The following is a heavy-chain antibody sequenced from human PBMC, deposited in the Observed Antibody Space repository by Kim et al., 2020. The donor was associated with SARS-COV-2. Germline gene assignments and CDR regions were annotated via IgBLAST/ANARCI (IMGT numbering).Heavy chain of an antibody. CDR1: GFTFSSYG. Sequence: GGSLRLSCAASGFTFSSYGMHWVRQAPGKGLEWVAVISYDGSNKYYADSVKGRFTISRDNSKNTLYLQMNSLRAEDTAVYYCARDPFDWLLSEDYYGMDVWGQGTTVTVSS. CDR3: ARDPFDWLLSEDYYGMDV. V-gene: IGHV3-33*05. D-gene: IGHD3-9*01. CDR2: ISYDGSNK. J-gene: IGHJ6*02.